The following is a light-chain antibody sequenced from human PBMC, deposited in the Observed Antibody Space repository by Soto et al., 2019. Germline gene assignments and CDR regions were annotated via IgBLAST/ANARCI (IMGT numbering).Light chain of an antibody. CDR2: AAS. Sequence: DSQMTQSPSSLSASVGDRVTITCRASQSISSYLNWYQQKPGKAPKLLIYAASSLQSAVPSRFRDSGSGSDYTLTISSLQPEDFATDYCQQSYSTPWTIGQRTKVEVK. CDR1: QSISSY. V-gene: IGKV1-39*01. J-gene: IGKJ1*01. CDR3: QQSYSTPWT.